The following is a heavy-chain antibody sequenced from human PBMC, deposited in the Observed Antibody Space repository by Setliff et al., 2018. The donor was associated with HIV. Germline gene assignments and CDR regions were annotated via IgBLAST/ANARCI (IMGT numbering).Heavy chain of an antibody. V-gene: IGHV1-18*01. CDR2: INTYDDNT. CDR3: ARDRSSTGDYNEEHLFEY. CDR1: GYTFTTSG. Sequence: ASVKVSCKASGYTFTTSGVSWVRQAPGHGLEWMGWINTYDDNTHYGQKFQGRVTLTTDTSKSTAYMELRGLRSDDTAVYYCARDRSSTGDYNEEHLFEYWGQGTLVTVSS. J-gene: IGHJ4*02. D-gene: IGHD3-22*01.